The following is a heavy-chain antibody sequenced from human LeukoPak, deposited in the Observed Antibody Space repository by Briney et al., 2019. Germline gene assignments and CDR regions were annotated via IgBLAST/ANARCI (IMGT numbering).Heavy chain of an antibody. J-gene: IGHJ3*02. CDR2: IYTSGST. D-gene: IGHD2-8*01. V-gene: IGHV4-4*07. CDR1: GGSISSYY. CDR3: ARPARRYCTNGVCSDAFDI. Sequence: SETLSLTCTVSGGSISSYYWSRIRQPAGKGLEWIGRIYTSGSTNYNPSLKSRVTMSVDTSKNQFSLKLSSVTAADTAVYYCARPARRYCTNGVCSDAFDIWGQGTMVTVSS.